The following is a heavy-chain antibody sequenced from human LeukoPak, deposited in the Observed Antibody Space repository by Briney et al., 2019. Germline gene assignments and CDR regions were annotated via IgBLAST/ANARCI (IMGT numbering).Heavy chain of an antibody. CDR1: GYTFTAYY. V-gene: IGHV1-2*02. J-gene: IGHJ3*02. D-gene: IGHD3-10*01. CDR3: ARGLGVMVRGVPNAFDI. CDR2: INPNSGDT. Sequence: ASVKVSCKPSGYTFTAYYIHLVRQAPGQGLEWMGWINPNSGDTKYAQNFQDRVTMTWDTSVSTAYMGLSSLTSDDTAVYYCARGLGVMVRGVPNAFDIWGQGTMVTVSS.